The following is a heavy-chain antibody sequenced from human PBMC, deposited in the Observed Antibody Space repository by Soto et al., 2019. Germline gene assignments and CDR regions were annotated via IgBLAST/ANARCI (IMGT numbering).Heavy chain of an antibody. CDR3: ARQRWLVLGYFDY. J-gene: IGHJ4*02. D-gene: IGHD6-19*01. V-gene: IGHV4-39*01. CDR1: GGSISSSSYY. Sequence: SETLSLTCTVSGGSISSSSYYRGWIRQPPGKGLEWIGSIYYSGSTYYNPSLKSRVTISVDTSKNQFSLKLSSVTAADTAVYYCARQRWLVLGYFDYWGQGTLVTVSS. CDR2: IYYSGST.